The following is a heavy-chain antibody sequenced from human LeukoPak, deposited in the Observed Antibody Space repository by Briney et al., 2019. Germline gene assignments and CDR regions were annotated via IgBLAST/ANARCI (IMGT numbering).Heavy chain of an antibody. J-gene: IGHJ4*02. CDR3: ARVLIVVVPAAIEYYFDY. Sequence: GASVKVSCKASGYTFTSYYMHWVRQAPGQGLEWMGIINPSGGSTSYAQKFQGRVTMTRDTSTITVYMELSSLRSEDTAVYYCARVLIVVVPAAIEYYFDYWGQGTLVTVSS. CDR1: GYTFTSYY. V-gene: IGHV1-46*01. CDR2: INPSGGST. D-gene: IGHD2-2*02.